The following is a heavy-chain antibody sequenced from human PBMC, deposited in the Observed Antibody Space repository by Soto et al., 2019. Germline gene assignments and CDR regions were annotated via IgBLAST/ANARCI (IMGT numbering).Heavy chain of an antibody. CDR1: GYTFTSYG. CDR3: ARDRHSSWYYYNKNENWFDP. CDR2: ISAYNGNT. J-gene: IGHJ5*02. V-gene: IGHV1-18*01. D-gene: IGHD6-13*01. Sequence: GASVKVSCKASGYTFTSYGISWVRQAPGQGLEWMGWISAYNGNTNYAQKLQGRVTMTTDTSTSTAYMELRSLRSDDTAVYYCARDRHSSWYYYNKNENWFDPWGQGTLVTVSS.